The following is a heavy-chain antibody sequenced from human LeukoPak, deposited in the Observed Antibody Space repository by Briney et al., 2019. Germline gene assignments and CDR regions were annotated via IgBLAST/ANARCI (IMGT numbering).Heavy chain of an antibody. Sequence: ASVKVSCKASGYTFTGYYMHWVRQAPGQGLEWMGWINPNSGGTNYAQKFQGRVTMTRDTSISTAYMELSRLRSDDTAVYYCARGATRVRGVIDYYYYYYMDVWGKGTTVTISS. CDR3: ARGATRVRGVIDYYYYYYMDV. D-gene: IGHD3-10*01. CDR2: INPNSGGT. J-gene: IGHJ6*03. V-gene: IGHV1-2*02. CDR1: GYTFTGYY.